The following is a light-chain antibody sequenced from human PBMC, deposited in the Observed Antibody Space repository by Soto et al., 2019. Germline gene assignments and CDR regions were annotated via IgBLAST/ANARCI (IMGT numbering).Light chain of an antibody. V-gene: IGLV1-44*01. J-gene: IGLJ2*01. Sequence: QSVLTQPPSASGTPGQRGTISCSGSISNIGGNTVNWYQQLPGTAPKLLMYTNNQRPSGVPDRFSGSKSGTSASLAISGLQSEDEADYYFAAWDDSLNGVVFGGGTKLTVL. CDR2: TNN. CDR1: ISNIGGNT. CDR3: AAWDDSLNGVV.